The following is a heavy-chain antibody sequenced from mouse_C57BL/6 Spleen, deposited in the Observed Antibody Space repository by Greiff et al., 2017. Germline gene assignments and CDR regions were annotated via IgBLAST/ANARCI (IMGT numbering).Heavy chain of an antibody. CDR3: AEDYYGSSNGGVWFAY. CDR2: IGPGSGST. J-gene: IGHJ3*01. V-gene: IGHV1-77*01. Sequence: VKLMESGAELVKPGASVKISCKASGYTFTDYYINWVKQRPGQGLEWIGKIGPGSGSTYYNEKFKGKATLTADKSSSTAYMQLSSLTSEDSAVYFCAEDYYGSSNGGVWFAYWGQGTLVTVSA. D-gene: IGHD1-1*01. CDR1: GYTFTDYY.